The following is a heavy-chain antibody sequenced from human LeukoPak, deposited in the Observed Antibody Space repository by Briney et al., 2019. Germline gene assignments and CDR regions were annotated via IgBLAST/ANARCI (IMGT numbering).Heavy chain of an antibody. D-gene: IGHD6-13*01. Sequence: GGSLRLSCAASRFTFSIFAMNWVRQAPGKGLEWLSYISSSSSTIYYADSVKGRFTISRDNAKNSLYLQMNSLRAEDTAVYYCARSIAAPWYWFDPWGQGTLVTVSS. J-gene: IGHJ5*02. CDR2: ISSSSSTI. V-gene: IGHV3-48*04. CDR1: RFTFSIFA. CDR3: ARSIAAPWYWFDP.